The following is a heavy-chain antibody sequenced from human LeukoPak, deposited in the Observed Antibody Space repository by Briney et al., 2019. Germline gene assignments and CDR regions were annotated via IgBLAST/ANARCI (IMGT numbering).Heavy chain of an antibody. J-gene: IGHJ4*02. CDR1: GFTFNDYA. CDR3: AKIPKGGYFDY. Sequence: GGSLRLSCAASGFTFNDYAMHWVRQAPGKGLEWVSHISCSGGSTDYADSVKGRFIISRDSSKNTLSLQMNSLRAEDTAVYYCAKIPKGGYFDYWGQGTLVTVSS. V-gene: IGHV3-23*01. CDR2: ISCSGGST. D-gene: IGHD6-13*01.